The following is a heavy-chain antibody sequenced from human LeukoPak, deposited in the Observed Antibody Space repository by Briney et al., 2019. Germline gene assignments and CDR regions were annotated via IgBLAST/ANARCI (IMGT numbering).Heavy chain of an antibody. CDR1: GGTFSSYA. CDR2: IIPIFGTA. J-gene: IGHJ1*01. CDR3: ARGPGGSSWLGPEYFQH. V-gene: IGHV1-69*06. D-gene: IGHD6-13*01. Sequence: GASVKVSCKASGGTFSSYAISWVRQAPGQGLEWMGGIIPIFGTANYAQKFQGRVTITADKSTSTAYMELSSLRSEDTAVYYCARGPGGSSWLGPEYFQHWGQGTLVTVSS.